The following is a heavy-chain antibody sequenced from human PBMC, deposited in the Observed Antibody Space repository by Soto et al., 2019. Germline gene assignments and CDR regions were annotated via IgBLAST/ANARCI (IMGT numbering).Heavy chain of an antibody. Sequence: QVQLVQSGAEVKKPGSSVKVSCKASGGTFSSYAISWVRQAPGQGLEWMGGCIPIFGTANYAQKFQGRVPITAVESTSTASMGLSSLISEDTAVYYCARGDPGVPADIVTYYYGMYVWGKGTTVAVAS. CDR1: GGTFSSYA. CDR2: CIPIFGTA. D-gene: IGHD2-2*01. J-gene: IGHJ6*04. V-gene: IGHV1-69*01. CDR3: ARGDPGVPADIVTYYYGMYV.